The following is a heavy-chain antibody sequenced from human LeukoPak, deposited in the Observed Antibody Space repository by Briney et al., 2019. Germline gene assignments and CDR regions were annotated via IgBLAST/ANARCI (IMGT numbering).Heavy chain of an antibody. CDR2: IYHSGST. J-gene: IGHJ5*02. CDR1: GDSITSDDYY. D-gene: IGHD2-2*01. CDR3: VRRIYCGTTRCYGVGWFDT. V-gene: IGHV4-30-4*01. Sequence: SQTLSLTCTVSGDSITSDDYYWSWIRQPPGKGLEWIGHIYHSGSTSYNPSLKSRLKISVDTSKNQFSLRLSSVTAADTAVYYCVRRIYCGTTRCYGVGWFDTWGQGTLVTVSS.